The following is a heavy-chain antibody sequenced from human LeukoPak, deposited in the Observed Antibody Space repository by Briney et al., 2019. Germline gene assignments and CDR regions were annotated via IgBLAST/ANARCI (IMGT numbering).Heavy chain of an antibody. CDR1: GFTFSNAW. CDR3: TTAPGAVAGTVPR. J-gene: IGHJ4*02. Sequence: GWSLRLSCAASGFTFSNAWMSWVRQAPGKGLEWVGHIKSKTDGGTTDYAAPVKGRFTISRDDSKNTLYLQMNSLKTEDTAVYYCTTAPGAVAGTVPRWGQGTLVTVSS. CDR2: IKSKTDGGTT. D-gene: IGHD6-19*01. V-gene: IGHV3-15*01.